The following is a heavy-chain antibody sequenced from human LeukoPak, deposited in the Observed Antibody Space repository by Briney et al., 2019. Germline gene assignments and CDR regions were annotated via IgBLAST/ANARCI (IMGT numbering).Heavy chain of an antibody. V-gene: IGHV3-23*01. Sequence: GSLRLSCAASRFTFSSYAMSWVRQAPGKGLEWVSVISGSGGSTYYADSVKGRFTISRDNSKNTLYLQMNSLRAEDTAVYYCAKVARSNPPRLYYFDYWGQGTQVTVSS. CDR2: ISGSGGST. D-gene: IGHD2-15*01. CDR3: AKVARSNPPRLYYFDY. J-gene: IGHJ4*02. CDR1: RFTFSSYA.